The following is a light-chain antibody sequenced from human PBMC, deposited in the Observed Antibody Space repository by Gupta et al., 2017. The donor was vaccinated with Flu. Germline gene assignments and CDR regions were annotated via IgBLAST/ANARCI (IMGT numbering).Light chain of an antibody. CDR3: QQVKSYPLT. CDR2: ETS. Sequence: DIQLTQSPYFLSASVGDRAIITCRASQGIDSHLVWYQKKPGKAPKLLIYETSTLQSGVPSRFSGSGSGTEFTLTITSLQPEDFATYYCQQVKSYPLTFGGGTKVEIK. J-gene: IGKJ4*01. CDR1: QGIDSH. V-gene: IGKV1-9*01.